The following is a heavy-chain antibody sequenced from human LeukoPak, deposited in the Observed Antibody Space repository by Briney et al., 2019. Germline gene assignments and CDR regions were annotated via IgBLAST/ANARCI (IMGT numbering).Heavy chain of an antibody. CDR3: ARGGDDSGLYFAY. Sequence: ASVKVSCKASGYTFTGFYIHWVRQAPRQGLEWMAWINPQSGATNYAQKFQGRVTMTRDMSISTAYMDVTSLRSDDTAVYYCARGGDDSGLYFAYWGQGTLVTVSS. V-gene: IGHV1-2*02. CDR1: GYTFTGFY. CDR2: INPQSGAT. D-gene: IGHD3-22*01. J-gene: IGHJ4*02.